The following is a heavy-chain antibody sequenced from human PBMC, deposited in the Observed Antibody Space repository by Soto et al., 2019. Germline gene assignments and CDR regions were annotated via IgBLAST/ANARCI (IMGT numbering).Heavy chain of an antibody. CDR1: GGSFSGYY. CDR2: INHSGST. J-gene: IGHJ5*02. Sequence: SETLSLTCAVYGGSFSGYYWSWIRQPPGKGLEWIGGINHSGSTNYNPSLKSRVTISVDTSKNQFSLKLSSVTAADTAVYYCARQRITMVRGKGWFDPWGQGTLVTVSS. CDR3: ARQRITMVRGKGWFDP. V-gene: IGHV4-34*01. D-gene: IGHD3-10*01.